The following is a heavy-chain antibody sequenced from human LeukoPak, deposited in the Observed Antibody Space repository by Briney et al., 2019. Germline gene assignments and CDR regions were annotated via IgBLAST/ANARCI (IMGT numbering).Heavy chain of an antibody. D-gene: IGHD2-2*01. V-gene: IGHV4-39*01. CDR3: ARGAIVVVPAGAFDY. CDR1: GGSISSYY. CDR2: IYYSGST. J-gene: IGHJ4*02. Sequence: SETLSLTCTVSGGSISSYYWSWIRQPPGKGLEWIGSIYYSGSTYYNPSLKSRVTISVDTSKNQFSLKLSSVTAADTAVYYCARGAIVVVPAGAFDYWGQGTLVTVSS.